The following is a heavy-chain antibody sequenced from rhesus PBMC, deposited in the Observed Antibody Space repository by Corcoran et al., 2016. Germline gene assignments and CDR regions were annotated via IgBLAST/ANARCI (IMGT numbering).Heavy chain of an antibody. D-gene: IGHD3-9*01. Sequence: EVQLVESGGGLVQPGGSLRLSCAASGFTFSSYGMHWVRQAPGKGLEWVAVISYDGSKKYYAYSVKDRFTITRDNSKNMLYLQMNNLKLEDTAVYYCASNYEDDYGYYFSWGQGVLVTVSS. V-gene: IGHV3-54*02. CDR3: ASNYEDDYGYYFS. CDR2: ISYDGSKK. J-gene: IGHJ4*01. CDR1: GFTFSSYG.